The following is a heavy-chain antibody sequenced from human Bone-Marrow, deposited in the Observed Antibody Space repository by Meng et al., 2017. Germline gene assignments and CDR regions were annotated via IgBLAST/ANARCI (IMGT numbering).Heavy chain of an antibody. CDR2: ICYDGSNK. V-gene: IGHV3-33*01. CDR1: GFTFSSYL. J-gene: IGHJ6*02. D-gene: IGHD1-26*01. Sequence: SLMISCAASGFTFSSYLMHWVRPAPGKGLEWVAVICYDGSNKSYADSVKRRFTISRDNSKNTLYLQMNSLRAEDTAVYYCARVRELLYDGMDVWGQGTTVTVSS. CDR3: ARVRELLYDGMDV.